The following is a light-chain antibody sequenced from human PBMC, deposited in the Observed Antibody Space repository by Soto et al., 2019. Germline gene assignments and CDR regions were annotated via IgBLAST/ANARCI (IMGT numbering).Light chain of an antibody. J-gene: IGKJ2*01. V-gene: IGKV1-5*01. CDR2: DAS. CDR3: QQSWA. Sequence: QMTQSPSTLSASVGDRVTITCRASQSIDTWLAWYQQKPGKAPRLLIYDASDLESGVPSRFSGSGSGTEFTLTINGLQTDDFATYYCQQSWAFGQGTKVDIK. CDR1: QSIDTW.